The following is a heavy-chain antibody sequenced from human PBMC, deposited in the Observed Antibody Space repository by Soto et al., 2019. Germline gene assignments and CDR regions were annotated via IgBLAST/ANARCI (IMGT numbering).Heavy chain of an antibody. D-gene: IGHD2-15*01. CDR2: ISGSGGST. J-gene: IGHJ3*02. CDR1: GFTFSSYA. V-gene: IGHV3-23*01. CDR3: AKVGGYCSGGSCYIGAFDI. Sequence: GGSLRLSCAASGFTFSSYAMSWVRQAPGKGLEWVSAISGSGGSTYYADSVKGRFTISRENSKNTLYLQMNSLRAEDTAVYYCAKVGGYCSGGSCYIGAFDIWGQGTMVTVSS.